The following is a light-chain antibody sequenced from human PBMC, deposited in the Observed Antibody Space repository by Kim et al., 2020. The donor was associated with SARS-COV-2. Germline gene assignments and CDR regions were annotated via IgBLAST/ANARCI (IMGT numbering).Light chain of an antibody. V-gene: IGKV3-20*01. Sequence: EIVLTQSPGTLSLSPGERATLSCRASQSVSSSYLAWYQQKPGQAPRLLIYGASSRATSIPDRFSGSGSGTDFTLTISRLEPEDFAVYYCQQYGSSPRTFGQGTKAEIK. CDR1: QSVSSSY. J-gene: IGKJ1*01. CDR3: QQYGSSPRT. CDR2: GAS.